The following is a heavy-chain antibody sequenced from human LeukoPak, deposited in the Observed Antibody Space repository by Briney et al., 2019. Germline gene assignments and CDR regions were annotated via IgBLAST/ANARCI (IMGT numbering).Heavy chain of an antibody. CDR3: ARDLYDFWSGYETYFDY. Sequence: GASVKVSCKASGYTFTSYGISWVRQAPRQGLEWMGWISAYNGNTNYAQKLQGRVTMTTDTSTSTAYMELRSLRSDDTAVYYCARDLYDFWSGYETYFDYWGQGTLVTVSS. CDR2: ISAYNGNT. V-gene: IGHV1-18*01. D-gene: IGHD3-3*01. J-gene: IGHJ4*02. CDR1: GYTFTSYG.